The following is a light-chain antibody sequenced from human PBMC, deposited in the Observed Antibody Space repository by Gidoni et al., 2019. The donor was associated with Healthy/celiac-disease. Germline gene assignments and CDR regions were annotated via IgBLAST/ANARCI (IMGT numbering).Light chain of an antibody. Sequence: DIQLTQPPSFLSASVGDRVTITCRASQGIGSYLAWYQQKPGKATKLLSYAAFTLQSGVPSRFSGSGSGTEFTLTISSLQPEDFATYYCQQLNSYPLTFGGGTKVEIK. CDR3: QQLNSYPLT. J-gene: IGKJ4*01. CDR2: AAF. CDR1: QGIGSY. V-gene: IGKV1-9*01.